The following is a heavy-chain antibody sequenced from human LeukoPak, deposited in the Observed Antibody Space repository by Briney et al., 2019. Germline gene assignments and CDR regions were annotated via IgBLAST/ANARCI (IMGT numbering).Heavy chain of an antibody. Sequence: PSETLSLTCAVSGGSISSGGYSWSWIRQPPGKGLEWIGYIYHSGSTYYNPSLKSRVSISIDISNNQFSLNLSSVTAADTAVYYCARDRSGYSYSQYFNMWGQGTMVTVSP. CDR1: GGSISSGGYS. J-gene: IGHJ3*02. CDR2: IYHSGST. D-gene: IGHD5-18*01. CDR3: ARDRSGYSYSQYFNM. V-gene: IGHV4-30-2*01.